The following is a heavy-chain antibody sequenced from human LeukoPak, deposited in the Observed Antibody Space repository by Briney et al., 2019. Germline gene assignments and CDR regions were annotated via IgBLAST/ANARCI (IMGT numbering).Heavy chain of an antibody. CDR3: ARGAPPQN. J-gene: IGHJ4*02. CDR2: VYYTGAS. Sequence: PSETLSLTCTVFGGSISSSSYYWGWIRQPPGKGLEWIGSVYYTGASYYNPSLKSRVTISIDTSKKHFSLKLTSVTAADTAVYYCARGAPPQNWGQGTLVTVSS. CDR1: GGSISSSSYY. V-gene: IGHV4-39*07.